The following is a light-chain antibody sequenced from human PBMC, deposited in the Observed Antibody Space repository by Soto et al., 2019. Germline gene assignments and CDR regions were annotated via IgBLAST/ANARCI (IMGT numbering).Light chain of an antibody. Sequence: IRMTQSPSTQSASVGDRVTITCRASQDISDYLAWYQQRPGKAPKLLIYKASTLKSGVPSRFSGSGSGTEFTLTISSLQPDDFATYYCQHYNSYSEAFGQGTKVDIK. V-gene: IGKV1-5*03. CDR1: QDISDY. J-gene: IGKJ1*01. CDR2: KAS. CDR3: QHYNSYSEA.